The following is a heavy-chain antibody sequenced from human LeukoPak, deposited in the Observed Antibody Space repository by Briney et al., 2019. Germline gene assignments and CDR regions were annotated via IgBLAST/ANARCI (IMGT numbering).Heavy chain of an antibody. CDR1: VLTSSIYW. CDR2: INSDGSLT. D-gene: IGHD3-10*01. J-gene: IGHJ3*02. V-gene: IGHV3-74*01. CDR3: VNNLLWFGELLSAFDI. Sequence: GGSLRLSCAASVLTSSIYWMHWVRQAPGKGLVWISRINSDGSLTIYADSVKGGFTISRDNSKNRLYLQMSRLRAEDTAVYFCVNNLLWFGELLSAFDIWGQGTMVTVSS.